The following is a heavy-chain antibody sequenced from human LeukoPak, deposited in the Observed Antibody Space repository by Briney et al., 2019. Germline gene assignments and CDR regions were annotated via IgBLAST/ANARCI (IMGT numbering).Heavy chain of an antibody. CDR2: ISGDTTYI. D-gene: IGHD1-1*01. CDR3: ARRGTDASFSFFDV. V-gene: IGHV3-21*01. CDR1: GFTFSSFT. J-gene: IGHJ3*01. Sequence: TGGSLRLSCAASGFTFSSFTMHWVRQIPGERPEWVSSISGDTTYIYYADSIKGRFTISRDNTNTSLFLQMNSLRAEDTATYFCARRGTDASFSFFDVWGQGTMVTVSS.